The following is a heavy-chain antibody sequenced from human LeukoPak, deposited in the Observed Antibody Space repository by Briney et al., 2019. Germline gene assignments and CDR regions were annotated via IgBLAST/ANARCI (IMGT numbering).Heavy chain of an antibody. D-gene: IGHD6-19*01. CDR3: AREKALYSSGWLHEGAFDI. V-gene: IGHV3-48*01. CDR1: GFTFSSHN. Sequence: GGSLRLSCGASGFTFSSHNMNWVRQAPGKGLEWVAYVSSSGTIYYADSLRGRFTISRDNSKNTLYLQMNSLRAEDTAVYYCAREKALYSSGWLHEGAFDIWGQGTMVTVSS. CDR2: VSSSGTI. J-gene: IGHJ3*02.